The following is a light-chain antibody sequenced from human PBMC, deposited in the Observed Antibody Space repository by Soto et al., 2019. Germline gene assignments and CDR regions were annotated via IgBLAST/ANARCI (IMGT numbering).Light chain of an antibody. CDR2: AAS. Sequence: DIQMTQSPSSLSASVGDRVTITCRASQSISSYLNWYQQKPGKAPKLLIYAASSLQSGVPSRFSGSGSGTDFTLTIISLQPEDFATYYCQQSYSTPPLTFGGGTQVEIK. CDR1: QSISSY. CDR3: QQSYSTPPLT. V-gene: IGKV1-39*01. J-gene: IGKJ4*01.